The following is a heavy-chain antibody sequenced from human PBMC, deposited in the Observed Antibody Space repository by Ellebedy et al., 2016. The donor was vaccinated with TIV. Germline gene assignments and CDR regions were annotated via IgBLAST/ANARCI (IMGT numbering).Heavy chain of an antibody. CDR3: ARASPLSHY. CDR1: GFTFSDYY. CDR2: ISSSGSTI. D-gene: IGHD2-2*01. J-gene: IGHJ4*02. V-gene: IGHV3-11*04. Sequence: GESLKISXAASGFTFSDYYMSWIRQAPGKGLKWVSYISSSGSTIYYADSVKGRFTISRDNAKNSLYLQMNSLRAEDTAVYYCARASPLSHYWGQGTLVTVSS.